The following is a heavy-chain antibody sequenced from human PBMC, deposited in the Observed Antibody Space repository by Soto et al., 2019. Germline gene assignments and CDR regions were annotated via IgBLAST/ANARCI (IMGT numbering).Heavy chain of an antibody. D-gene: IGHD2-15*01. Sequence: SSVQVSCKASGFTFTNSAVLWLRPARAQRLEWIGWIVVGSGNTNYAQKFQEGVTITRDMSTSTAYMELSSLRSEDTAVYYCAAAWGEMATSSHGGTGAFDIWGQGTMRIVSS. V-gene: IGHV1-58*01. CDR1: GFTFTNSA. CDR2: IVVGSGNT. CDR3: AAAWGEMATSSHGGTGAFDI. J-gene: IGHJ3*02.